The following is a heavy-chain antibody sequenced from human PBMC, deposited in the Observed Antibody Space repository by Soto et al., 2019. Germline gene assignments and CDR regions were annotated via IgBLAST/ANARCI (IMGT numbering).Heavy chain of an antibody. CDR3: ARYSSSTPLYGMDV. V-gene: IGHV4-59*01. CDR1: GGSISSYY. D-gene: IGHD6-6*01. CDR2: IYYSGST. J-gene: IGHJ6*02. Sequence: SETLSLTCSVSGGSISSYYWNWIRQPPGKGLEWIGYIYYSGSTNYNPSLKSRVTISVDTSKNQFSLKLSSVTAADTAVYYCARYSSSTPLYGMDVWGQGTTVT.